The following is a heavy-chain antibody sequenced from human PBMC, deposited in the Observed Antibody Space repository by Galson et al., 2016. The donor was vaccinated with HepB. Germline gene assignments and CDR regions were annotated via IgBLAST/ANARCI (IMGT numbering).Heavy chain of an antibody. CDR3: AKDGGYCSDATCYYRNS. D-gene: IGHD2-15*01. CDR2: ITRSGDAT. CDR1: GFSFSNSG. Sequence: SLRLSCAASGFSFSNSGMSWVRQAPGRGLEWVSGITRSGDATHYADFVKGRLITSRDNSKNTLYLQSNSLRAEDTAVYYCAKDGGYCSDATCYYRNSWGQGTLVTVSS. J-gene: IGHJ4*02. V-gene: IGHV3-23*01.